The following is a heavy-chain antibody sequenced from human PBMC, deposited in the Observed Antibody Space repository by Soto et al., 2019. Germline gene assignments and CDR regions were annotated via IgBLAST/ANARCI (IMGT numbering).Heavy chain of an antibody. V-gene: IGHV4-4*02. J-gene: IGHJ4*02. CDR1: GVSISSGKW. CDR3: ARNLFDSRGYPPEV. CDR2: IFPTWNT. Sequence: QVQLQESGPGLVKPSGTLSLTCTISGVSISSGKWWSWVRQPPGEGLEWIGEIFPTWNTHYKPSLKSRLSILVDKSKNQFSLTLDSVTAADTAVYYCARNLFDSRGYPPEVWGQGILVTVSS. D-gene: IGHD3-22*01.